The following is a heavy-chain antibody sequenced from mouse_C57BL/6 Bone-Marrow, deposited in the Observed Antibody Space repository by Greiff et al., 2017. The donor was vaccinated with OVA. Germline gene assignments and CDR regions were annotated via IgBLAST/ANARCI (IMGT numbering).Heavy chain of an antibody. Sequence: EVKLVESGDGLVKPGGSLKLSCAASGFTFSSYAMSWVRQTPEQRLEWVAYISTGGDYIYYADTVKGRFTISRDNAWNTLYLQISSLESEDAARYYCVNSTVVAGAYWGQGTTVTVSA. V-gene: IGHV5S21*01. J-gene: IGHJ2*01. CDR1: GFTFSSYA. CDR3: VNSTVVAGAY. CDR2: ISTGGDYI. D-gene: IGHD1-1*01.